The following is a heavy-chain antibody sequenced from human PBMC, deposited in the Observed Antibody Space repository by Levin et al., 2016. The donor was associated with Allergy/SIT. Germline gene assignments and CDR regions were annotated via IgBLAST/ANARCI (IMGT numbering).Heavy chain of an antibody. V-gene: IGHV3-21*01. J-gene: IGHJ4*02. D-gene: IGHD6-19*01. CDR3: ASRQAYSSGWYLTPDY. Sequence: GESLKISCAAPGFTFSSYSMNWVRQAPGKGLEWVSSISSSSSYIYYADSVKGRFTISRDNAKNSLYLQMNSLRAEDTAVYYCASRQAYSSGWYLTPDYWGQGTLVTVSS. CDR1: GFTFSSYS. CDR2: ISSSSSYI.